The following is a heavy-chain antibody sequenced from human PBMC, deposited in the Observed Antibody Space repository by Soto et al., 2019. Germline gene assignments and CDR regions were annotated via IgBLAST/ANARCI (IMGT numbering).Heavy chain of an antibody. V-gene: IGHV3-33*01. CDR1: GFTFSSYG. D-gene: IGHD2-2*01. CDR3: ARDPIVVPAAYYYYYYYMDV. Sequence: GSLRLSCAASGFTFSSYGMHWVRQAPGKGLEWVAVIWYDGSNKYYADSVKGRFTISRDNSKNTLYLQMNSLRAEDTAVYCCARDPIVVPAAYYYYYYYMDVWGKGTTVTVSS. J-gene: IGHJ6*03. CDR2: IWYDGSNK.